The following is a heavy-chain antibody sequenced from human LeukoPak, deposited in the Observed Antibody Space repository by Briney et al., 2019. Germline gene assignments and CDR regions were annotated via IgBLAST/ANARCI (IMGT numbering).Heavy chain of an antibody. Sequence: ASVKVSCKASGYTFTSYGISWVRQAPGQGLEWMGWISAYNGNTNYAQKLQGRVTMTTDTSTSTAYMELRSLRSDDTAVYYCARGIVVVPAATGDLDYWGQGTLGTVSS. CDR2: ISAYNGNT. J-gene: IGHJ4*02. CDR3: ARGIVVVPAATGDLDY. D-gene: IGHD2-2*01. V-gene: IGHV1-18*01. CDR1: GYTFTSYG.